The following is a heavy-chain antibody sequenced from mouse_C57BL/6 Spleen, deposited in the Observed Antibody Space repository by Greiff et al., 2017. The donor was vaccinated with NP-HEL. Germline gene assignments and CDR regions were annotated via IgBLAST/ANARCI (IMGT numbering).Heavy chain of an antibody. CDR2: IHPNSGST. J-gene: IGHJ3*01. CDR3: ARGSPRAWFAY. CDR1: GYTFTSYW. V-gene: IGHV1-64*01. Sequence: QVQLQQPGAELVKPGASVKLSCKASGYTFTSYWMHWVKQRPGQGLEWIGMIHPNSGSTNYNEKFKRKATLTVDKSSSTAYMQLSSLTSEDSAVYYCARGSPRAWFAYWGQGTLVTVSA.